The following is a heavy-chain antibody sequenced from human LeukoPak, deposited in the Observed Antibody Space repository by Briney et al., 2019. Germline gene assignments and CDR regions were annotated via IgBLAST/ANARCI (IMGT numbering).Heavy chain of an antibody. CDR3: ARGLTRGAFDY. Sequence: PSETLSLTCTVSGGSISSYYWSWLRQPPGKGLEWIGYIYYSGSTNYNPSLKSRVTISVDTSKNQFSLKLSSVTAADTAVYYCARGLTRGAFDYWGQGTLVTVSS. V-gene: IGHV4-59*01. D-gene: IGHD4-23*01. CDR2: IYYSGST. CDR1: GGSISSYY. J-gene: IGHJ4*02.